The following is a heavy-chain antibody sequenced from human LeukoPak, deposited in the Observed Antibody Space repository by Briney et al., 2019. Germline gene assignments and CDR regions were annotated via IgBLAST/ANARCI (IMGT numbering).Heavy chain of an antibody. J-gene: IGHJ4*02. CDR1: GFTVSSNY. Sequence: GGSLRLSCAASGFTVSSNYMSWVRQAPGKGLEWVSVIYSGGSTYYADSVKGRFTISRDNSKNTLYLQMNSLRAEDTAVYYCARSGYSLTGIDYWGQGTLVTVSS. V-gene: IGHV3-53*01. D-gene: IGHD5-18*01. CDR2: IYSGGST. CDR3: ARSGYSLTGIDY.